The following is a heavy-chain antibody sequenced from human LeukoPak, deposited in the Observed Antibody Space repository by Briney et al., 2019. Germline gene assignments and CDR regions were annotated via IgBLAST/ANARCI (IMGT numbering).Heavy chain of an antibody. V-gene: IGHV3-53*01. Sequence: PGGSLRLSCAASGFTVSSNYMSWVRQAPGKGLEWVSVIYSGGSTYYADSVKGRFTISRDNSKNTLYLQMNSLRAEDTAVYYCARVRAADDYNWFDPWGRGTLVTVSS. CDR2: IYSGGST. CDR1: GFTVSSNY. D-gene: IGHD6-13*01. CDR3: ARVRAADDYNWFDP. J-gene: IGHJ5*02.